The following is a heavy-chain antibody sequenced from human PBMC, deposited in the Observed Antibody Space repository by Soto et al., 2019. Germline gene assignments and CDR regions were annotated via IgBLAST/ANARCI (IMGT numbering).Heavy chain of an antibody. D-gene: IGHD2-15*01. J-gene: IGHJ3*01. CDR3: ARHDLPNIVVVVAATPGNAFDL. CDR1: GGSISSSTYY. CDR2: VYYSGRT. Sequence: QLQLQESGPGLVKPSETLSLTCTVSGGSISSSTYYWGWIRQPPGKGLEWIGSVYYSGRTYYTPSLKSRVTISVDTSKNQFSLKLSSVTAADTAVYYCARHDLPNIVVVVAATPGNAFDLWGQGTMVTVSS. V-gene: IGHV4-39*01.